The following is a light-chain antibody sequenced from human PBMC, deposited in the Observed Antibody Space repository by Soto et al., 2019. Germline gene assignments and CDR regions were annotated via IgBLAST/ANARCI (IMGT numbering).Light chain of an antibody. CDR3: CSYAGSYTYV. V-gene: IGLV1-40*01. Sequence: QLVLTQPPSVSGAPGQRVTISCTGSSSNIGAGFDVHWYHQIAGTAPKLLIYVNSNRPSGVPDRFSGSKSGTSASLAINGLQAEDEADYYCCSYAGSYTYVFGTGTKLTVL. CDR1: SSNIGAGFD. J-gene: IGLJ1*01. CDR2: VNS.